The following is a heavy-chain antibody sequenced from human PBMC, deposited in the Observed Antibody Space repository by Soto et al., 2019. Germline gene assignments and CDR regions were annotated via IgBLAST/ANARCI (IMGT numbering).Heavy chain of an antibody. J-gene: IGHJ6*02. D-gene: IGHD1-1*01. CDR2: IYYSGST. CDR3: ARLSLRNYYYYYGMDV. Sequence: SETLSLTCTVSGGSISSYYWSWIRQPPGKGLEWIGYIYYSGSTNYNPSLKSRVTISVDTSKNQFSLKLSSVTAADTAVYYCARLSLRNYYYYYGMDVWGQGTTVTVSS. V-gene: IGHV4-59*08. CDR1: GGSISSYY.